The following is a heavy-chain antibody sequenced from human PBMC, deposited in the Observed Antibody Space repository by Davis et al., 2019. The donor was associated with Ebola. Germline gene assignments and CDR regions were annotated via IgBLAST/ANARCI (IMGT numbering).Heavy chain of an antibody. CDR1: GYTFISYY. Sequence: AASVKVSCKASGYTFISYYMHWVRQAPGQGLEWMGMINPSSGSTTFAQKFQGRITMTTDTSTSTVYMELSSLRSEDTAVYYCAREGTGDGFIYYYGMDVWGQGTTVTVSS. CDR2: INPSSGST. V-gene: IGHV1-46*01. J-gene: IGHJ6*02. CDR3: AREGTGDGFIYYYGMDV. D-gene: IGHD1-1*01.